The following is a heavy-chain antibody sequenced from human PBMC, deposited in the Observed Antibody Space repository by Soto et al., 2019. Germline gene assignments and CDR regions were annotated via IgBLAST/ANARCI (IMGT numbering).Heavy chain of an antibody. CDR3: ARGGAAAHLGSGWYFDY. Sequence: QVQLVQSGAEVKKPGSSVKVSCKASGGTFSSYAISWVRQAPGQGLEWMGGIIPIFGTANYAQKFQGRVTITADDSTSTAYMALSSLRSEDTAVYYWARGGAAAHLGSGWYFDYWGQGTLVTVSS. V-gene: IGHV1-69*12. D-gene: IGHD6-19*01. CDR2: IIPIFGTA. CDR1: GGTFSSYA. J-gene: IGHJ4*02.